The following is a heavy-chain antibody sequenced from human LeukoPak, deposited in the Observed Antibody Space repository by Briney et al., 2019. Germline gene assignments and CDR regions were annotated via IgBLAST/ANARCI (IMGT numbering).Heavy chain of an antibody. D-gene: IGHD6-13*01. CDR2: IWYDGSNK. CDR1: GFTFSSYG. J-gene: IGHJ4*02. Sequence: GGSLRLSCAASGFTFSSYGMHWVRQAPGKGLEWVAVIWYDGSNKYYADSVKGRFTISRDNSKNTLYLQMNSLRAEDTAVYYCAKDSSSWYFYYFDYWGQGTLVTVSS. V-gene: IGHV3-33*06. CDR3: AKDSSSWYFYYFDY.